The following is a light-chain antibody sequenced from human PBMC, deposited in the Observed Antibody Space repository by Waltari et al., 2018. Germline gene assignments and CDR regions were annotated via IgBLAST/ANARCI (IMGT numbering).Light chain of an antibody. Sequence: QSALTQPASVSGSPGQSITISCTGTSSDFGSYNLVSWYQQHPGKAPKLMIYEGSKRHSGVSNRFSGSKSGNTASLTISGLQAEDEADYYCCSYAGSVVFGGGTKLTVL. J-gene: IGLJ2*01. CDR3: CSYAGSVV. V-gene: IGLV2-23*01. CDR1: SSDFGSYNL. CDR2: EGS.